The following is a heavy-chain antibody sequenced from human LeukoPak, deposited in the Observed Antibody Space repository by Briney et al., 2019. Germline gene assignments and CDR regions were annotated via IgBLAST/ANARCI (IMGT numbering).Heavy chain of an antibody. Sequence: SETLCLTSTVSGGSLSSHYWSWIRQPPGKGLEWIGYIYYSGSTNYNPSLKSRVTISVDTSKNQFSLKLSSVTAADTAVYYCARAPVINWNYGFWGNFDYWGQGTLVTVSS. V-gene: IGHV4-59*11. CDR2: IYYSGST. CDR3: ARAPVINWNYGFWGNFDY. J-gene: IGHJ4*02. CDR1: GGSLSSHY. D-gene: IGHD1-7*01.